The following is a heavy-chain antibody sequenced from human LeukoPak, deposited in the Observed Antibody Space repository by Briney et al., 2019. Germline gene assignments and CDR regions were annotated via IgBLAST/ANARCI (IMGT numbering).Heavy chain of an antibody. D-gene: IGHD1-7*01. CDR2: ISSSSSYI. CDR3: ARDFVGNNWNYEDWFDP. CDR1: GFTFSSYS. J-gene: IGHJ5*02. V-gene: IGHV3-21*01. Sequence: GGSLRLSCAASGFTFSSYSMNWVRQAPGKGLEWVSSISSSSSYIYYADSVKGRFTISRDNAKNSLYLQMNSLRAEDTAVYYCARDFVGNNWNYEDWFDPWGQGTLVTVSS.